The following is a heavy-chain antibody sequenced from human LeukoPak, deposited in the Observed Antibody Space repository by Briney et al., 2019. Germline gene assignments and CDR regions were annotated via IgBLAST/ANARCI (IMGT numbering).Heavy chain of an antibody. CDR3: ARDGYDILTGYPIKGAFDI. CDR1: GFTFSSYA. V-gene: IGHV3-23*01. Sequence: GGSLRLSCAASGFTFSSYAMSWVRQAPGKGLEWVSAISGSGGSTYYADSVKGRFTISRDNSKNTLYLQMNSLRAEDTAVYYCARDGYDILTGYPIKGAFDIWGQGTMVTVSS. CDR2: ISGSGGST. J-gene: IGHJ3*02. D-gene: IGHD3-9*01.